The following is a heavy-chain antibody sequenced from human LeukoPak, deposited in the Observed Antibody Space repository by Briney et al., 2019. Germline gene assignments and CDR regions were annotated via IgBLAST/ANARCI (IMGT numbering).Heavy chain of an antibody. CDR2: INHSGST. Sequence: SETLSLTCTVSGGSISGYYWSWIRQPPGKGLEWIGEINHSGSTNYNPSLKSRVTISVDTSKNQFSLKLSSVTAADTAVYYCARANYYDSSGYVKLDYYYYYGMDVWGQGTTVTVSS. D-gene: IGHD3-22*01. J-gene: IGHJ6*02. CDR1: GGSISGYY. V-gene: IGHV4-34*01. CDR3: ARANYYDSSGYVKLDYYYYYGMDV.